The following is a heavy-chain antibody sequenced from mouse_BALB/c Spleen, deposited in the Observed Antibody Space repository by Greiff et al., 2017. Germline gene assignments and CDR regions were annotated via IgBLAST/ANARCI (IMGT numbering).Heavy chain of an antibody. V-gene: IGHV2-6-7*01. Sequence: VQRVESGPGLVAPSQSLSITCTVSGFSLTGYGVNWVRQPQGKGLEWLGMIWGDGSTDYNSALKSRLSISKDNSKCQVFLKMNSLQTDDTATYYCCRALDGGFAYWGQGTLVTVSA. CDR1: GFSLTGYG. CDR2: IWGDGST. CDR3: CRALDGGFAY. J-gene: IGHJ3*01.